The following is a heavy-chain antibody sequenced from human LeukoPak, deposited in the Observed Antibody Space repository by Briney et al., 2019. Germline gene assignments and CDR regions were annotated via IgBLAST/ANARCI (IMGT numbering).Heavy chain of an antibody. CDR2: IYYSGST. Sequence: SETLSLTCTVSGGSISSGSYYWGWIRQPPGKGLEWIGSIYYSGSTYYNPSLKSRVTISVDTSKNQFSLKLSSVTAADTAVYYCARDPYDYVWGSYRIFDYWGQGTLVTVSS. V-gene: IGHV4-39*07. CDR1: GGSISSGSYY. J-gene: IGHJ4*02. CDR3: ARDPYDYVWGSYRIFDY. D-gene: IGHD3-16*02.